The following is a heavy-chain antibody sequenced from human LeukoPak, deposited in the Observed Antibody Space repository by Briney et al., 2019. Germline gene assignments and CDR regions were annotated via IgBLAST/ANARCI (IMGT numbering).Heavy chain of an antibody. CDR2: IHYSGST. CDR1: GVSISSYS. D-gene: IGHD4-23*01. CDR3: ARGRWSGSTGPFNY. J-gene: IGHJ4*02. Sequence: SESLSLTCTVSGVSISSYSWGWVRQPPGKALELIAYIHYSGSTNYNPSLKSRVTISVDTSKNPFSLILSTVTTADTAVYYCARGRWSGSTGPFNYWGQGTLVTVSA. V-gene: IGHV4-59*01.